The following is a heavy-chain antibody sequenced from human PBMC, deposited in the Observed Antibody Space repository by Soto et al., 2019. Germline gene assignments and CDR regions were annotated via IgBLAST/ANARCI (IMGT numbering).Heavy chain of an antibody. CDR1: GGSISSYY. V-gene: IGHV4-4*07. CDR2: IQSSGST. D-gene: IGHD3-16*01. CDR3: VRDGGGNDP. Sequence: SETLSLTCTVSGGSISSYYWSWIRQPAGKVLEWVGRIQSSGSTNYNTSLKIRLTTSVDTSKTKFSLKLSSVTAADTAVYYCVRDGGGNDPWGQGIPVTVS. J-gene: IGHJ5*02.